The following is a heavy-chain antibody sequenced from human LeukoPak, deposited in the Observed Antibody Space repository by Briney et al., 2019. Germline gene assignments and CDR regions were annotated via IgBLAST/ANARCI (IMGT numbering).Heavy chain of an antibody. Sequence: SGGSLRLSCEASGFTFSTYAMSWVRQAPGKGPEWVSAISGSGDNTYYADSVKGRFTTSRDNSKNTLYLQVNSLIAEDTAVYYCARGRRFLEWFLKNWFDPWGQGTLVTVSS. J-gene: IGHJ5*02. V-gene: IGHV3-23*01. CDR2: ISGSGDNT. D-gene: IGHD3-3*01. CDR1: GFTFSTYA. CDR3: ARGRRFLEWFLKNWFDP.